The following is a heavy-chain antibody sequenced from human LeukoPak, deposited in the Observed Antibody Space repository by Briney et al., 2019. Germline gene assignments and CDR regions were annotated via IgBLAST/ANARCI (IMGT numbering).Heavy chain of an antibody. CDR2: IRSKANSYAT. V-gene: IGHV3-73*01. CDR3: TNGRSSEPYSSSTSY. D-gene: IGHD6-13*01. CDR1: GFTFSGSA. J-gene: IGHJ4*02. Sequence: GGSLRLSCAASGFTFSGSAMHWVRQASGKGLEWVGRIRSKANSYATAYAASVKGRFTISRDDSKNTAYLQTNSLKTEDTAVYYCTNGRSSEPYSSSTSYWGQGTLVTVSS.